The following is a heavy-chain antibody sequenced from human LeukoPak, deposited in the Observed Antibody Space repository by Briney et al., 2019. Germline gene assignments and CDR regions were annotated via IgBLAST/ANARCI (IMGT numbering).Heavy chain of an antibody. CDR1: GYTFTGYY. J-gene: IGHJ4*02. D-gene: IGHD3-22*01. Sequence: ASVKVSCKASGYTFTGYYMHWVRQAPGQGLEWMGWINPNSGGTDYAQKFQGRVTMTRDTSISTAYMEVSRLRSDDTAAYYCARGAGSDYDSSGYSFDYWGQGTLVTVSS. CDR3: ARGAGSDYDSSGYSFDY. V-gene: IGHV1-2*02. CDR2: INPNSGGT.